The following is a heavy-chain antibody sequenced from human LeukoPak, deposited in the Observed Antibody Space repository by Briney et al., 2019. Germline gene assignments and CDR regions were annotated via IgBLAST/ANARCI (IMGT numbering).Heavy chain of an antibody. CDR2: IYYSGST. CDR3: ARETEVSAALDY. Sequence: SETLSLTCTVSGGSIRSYYWSWIRRPPGKGLEWIGYIYYSGSTNYNPSLKSRVTISVDTSKNQFSLKLSSVTAADTAVYYCARETEVSAALDYWGQGTLVTVSS. V-gene: IGHV4-59*01. CDR1: GGSIRSYY. D-gene: IGHD6-25*01. J-gene: IGHJ4*02.